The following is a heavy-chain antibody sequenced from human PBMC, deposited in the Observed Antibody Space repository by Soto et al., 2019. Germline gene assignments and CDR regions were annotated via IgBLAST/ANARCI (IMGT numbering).Heavy chain of an antibody. D-gene: IGHD2-2*01. CDR2: TYYRSKWYN. Sequence: SQTLSLTCAISGDSVSSNSAAWNWIRQSPSRGLEWLGRTYYRSKWYNDYAVSVKSRITINPDTSKNQFSLQLNSVTPEDTAVYYCARVGGYCSSTSCHRGYYYYGMDVLGQGTTVTVSS. V-gene: IGHV6-1*01. CDR1: GDSVSSNSAA. CDR3: ARVGGYCSSTSCHRGYYYYGMDV. J-gene: IGHJ6*02.